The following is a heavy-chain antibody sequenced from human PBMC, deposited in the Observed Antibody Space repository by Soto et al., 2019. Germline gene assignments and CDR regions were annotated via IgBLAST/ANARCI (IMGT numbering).Heavy chain of an antibody. D-gene: IGHD1-1*01. J-gene: IGHJ6*02. Sequence: GGSLRLSCAASGFTFSSYSMHWVRQAPGKGLEWVAVISYDGSNKYYADSVKGRFTISRDNSKNTLYLQMNSLRAEDTAVYYWARELEEASYYYYGMDVWGQGTTVTVSS. CDR1: GFTFSSYS. CDR3: ARELEEASYYYYGMDV. CDR2: ISYDGSNK. V-gene: IGHV3-30*03.